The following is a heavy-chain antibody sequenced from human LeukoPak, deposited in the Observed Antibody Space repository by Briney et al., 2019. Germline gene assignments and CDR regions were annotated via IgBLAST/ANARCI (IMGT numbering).Heavy chain of an antibody. V-gene: IGHV4-59*08. CDR2: IYYSGST. D-gene: IGHD3-10*01. Sequence: ASETLSLTCTVSGGSISSYYWSWIRQPPGKGLEWIGYIYYSGSTNYNPSLKSRVTISVDTSKNQFSLKLSSVTAADTAVYYCASLYYYGSGSYWFDPWGQGTLVTVSS. CDR3: ASLYYYGSGSYWFDP. CDR1: GGSISSYY. J-gene: IGHJ5*02.